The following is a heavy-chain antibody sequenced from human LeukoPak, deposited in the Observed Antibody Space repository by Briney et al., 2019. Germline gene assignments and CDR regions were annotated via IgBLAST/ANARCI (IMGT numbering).Heavy chain of an antibody. CDR1: GFTFSSYS. CDR3: AKVPSSGSSYFDY. J-gene: IGHJ4*02. CDR2: ISGSSSTI. D-gene: IGHD1-26*01. V-gene: IGHV3-48*01. Sequence: GGSLRLSCAASGFTFSSYSMDWVRQAPGKGLEWVSYISGSSSTIYYADSVKGRFTISRDNAKNSLYLQMNSLRAEDTAVYYCAKVPSSGSSYFDYWGQGALVTVSS.